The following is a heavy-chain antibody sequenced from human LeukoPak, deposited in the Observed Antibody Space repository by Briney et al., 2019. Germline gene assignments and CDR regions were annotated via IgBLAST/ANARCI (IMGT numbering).Heavy chain of an antibody. CDR1: GFTFSSFS. D-gene: IGHD4-17*01. Sequence: GGSLRLSCAASGFTFSSFSMSWVRQAPGKGLEWVSVIYSGGSTYYADSVKGRFTISRDNSKNTLYLQMNSLRVEDTALYYCARDKARYGDSDYWGQGTLVTVSS. J-gene: IGHJ4*02. CDR2: IYSGGST. V-gene: IGHV3-53*01. CDR3: ARDKARYGDSDY.